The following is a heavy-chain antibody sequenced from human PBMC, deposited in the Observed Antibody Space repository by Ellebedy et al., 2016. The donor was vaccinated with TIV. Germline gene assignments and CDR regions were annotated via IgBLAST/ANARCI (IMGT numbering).Heavy chain of an antibody. CDR2: INAGNGNT. Sequence: ASVKVSCKASGYTFTSYAMHWVRQAPGQSGAPGQRLEWMGWINAGNGNTKYSQNFQGRVTITRDTSTSTAYMELRSLNSDDTAVFYCARDFRFSPLFERSNSGMDVWGQGTTVTVSS. CDR3: ARDFRFSPLFERSNSGMDV. CDR1: GYTFTSYA. V-gene: IGHV1-3*01. J-gene: IGHJ6*02. D-gene: IGHD2-21*01.